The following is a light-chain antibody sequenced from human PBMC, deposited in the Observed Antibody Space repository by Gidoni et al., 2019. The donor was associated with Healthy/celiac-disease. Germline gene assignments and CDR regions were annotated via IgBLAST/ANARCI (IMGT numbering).Light chain of an antibody. J-gene: IGKJ2*04. CDR3: QQSYSTLMCS. V-gene: IGKV1-39*01. CDR1: QSISSY. Sequence: DIQLTQSPSSLSASRVARVTITSLASQSISSYLIWYQQKPGKAPNLLIYAASSLQSGVPARFSGSGSGTEFTLTISSLQPEDFATYYCQQSYSTLMCSFGQGTKLEIK. CDR2: AAS.